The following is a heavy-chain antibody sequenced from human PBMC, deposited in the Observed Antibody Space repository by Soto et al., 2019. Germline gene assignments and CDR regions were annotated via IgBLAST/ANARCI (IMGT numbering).Heavy chain of an antibody. CDR1: GDSVSSNSAA. V-gene: IGHV6-1*01. D-gene: IGHD3-16*02. J-gene: IGHJ5*02. Sequence: QSQTLSLTCAISGDSVSSNSAAWNWIRQSPSRGLEWLGRTYYRSKWYNDYAVSVKSRITINPDTSKNQFSLQLNSVTPEDTAFYYCARDTIYDYIWGSYRLNWFDPWGQGTLVTVSS. CDR3: ARDTIYDYIWGSYRLNWFDP. CDR2: TYYRSKWYN.